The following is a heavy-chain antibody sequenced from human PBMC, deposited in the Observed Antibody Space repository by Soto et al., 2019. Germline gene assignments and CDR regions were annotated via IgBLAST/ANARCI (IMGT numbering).Heavy chain of an antibody. CDR1: GGSFSGYY. CDR2: INHSGST. D-gene: IGHD2-2*01. CDR3: ARLPEGYYSSTSCYERVY. Sequence: SETLSLTCAVYGGSFSGYYWSWIRQPPGKGLEWIGEINHSGSTNYNPSLKSRVTISVDTSKNQFSLKLSSVTAADTAVYYCARLPEGYYSSTSCYERVYWGQGTLVTVSS. J-gene: IGHJ4*02. V-gene: IGHV4-34*01.